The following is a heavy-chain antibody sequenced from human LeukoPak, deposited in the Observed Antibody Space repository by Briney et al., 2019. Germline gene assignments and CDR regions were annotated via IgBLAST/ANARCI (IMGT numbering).Heavy chain of an antibody. CDR1: GFTFSSYA. D-gene: IGHD6-13*01. CDR2: ISGSGGTT. J-gene: IGHJ5*02. Sequence: PGGSLRLSCAASGFTFSSYAMSWVRQAPGKGLEWVSGISGSGGTTYYADSVKGRFTISRDNSKNTLYLQMNSLRAEDTAVYFCAKDQGMAAAGINSKWFDPWGQGTLVTVSS. V-gene: IGHV3-23*01. CDR3: AKDQGMAAAGINSKWFDP.